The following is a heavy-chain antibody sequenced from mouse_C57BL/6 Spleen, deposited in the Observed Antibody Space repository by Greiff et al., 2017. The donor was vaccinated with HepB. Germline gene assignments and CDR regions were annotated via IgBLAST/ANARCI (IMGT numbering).Heavy chain of an antibody. CDR3: APYGNPSGFAY. Sequence: QVQLQQSGPELVKPGASVKISCKASGYAFSSSWMNWVKQRPGKGLEWIGRIYPGDGDTNYNGKFKGKATLTADKYSSTAYMQLSSLTSEDSAVYFCAPYGNPSGFAYWGQGTLVTVSA. CDR2: IYPGDGDT. J-gene: IGHJ3*01. V-gene: IGHV1-82*01. CDR1: GYAFSSSW. D-gene: IGHD2-10*02.